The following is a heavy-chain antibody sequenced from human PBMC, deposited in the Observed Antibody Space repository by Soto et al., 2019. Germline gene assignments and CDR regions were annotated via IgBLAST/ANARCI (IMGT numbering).Heavy chain of an antibody. D-gene: IGHD6-13*01. CDR2: MNPNSGNT. V-gene: IGHV1-8*01. CDR1: GYTLTELS. J-gene: IGHJ6*03. Sequence: ASVKVSCKVSGYTLTELSMHWVRQAPGKGLEWMGWMNPNSGNTGYAQKFQGRVTMTRNTSISTAYMELSSLRSEDTAVYYCARVEQPDTFYYYYYYMDVWGKGTTVTVSS. CDR3: ARVEQPDTFYYYYYYMDV.